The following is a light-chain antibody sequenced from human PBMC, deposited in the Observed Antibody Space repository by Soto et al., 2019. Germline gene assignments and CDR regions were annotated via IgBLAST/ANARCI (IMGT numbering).Light chain of an antibody. J-gene: IGKJ1*01. V-gene: IGKV1-39*01. CDR2: SAS. CDR1: RSISRY. Sequence: DFPVTQSPSSLSASVGGRITISCRASRSISRYLSWYQQKPGKAPKRLIYSASSLQSGVPSRFSGSGAGSDFTLTINRLQPEDFATYYCQQTYSTPRTFGQGTKVDIK. CDR3: QQTYSTPRT.